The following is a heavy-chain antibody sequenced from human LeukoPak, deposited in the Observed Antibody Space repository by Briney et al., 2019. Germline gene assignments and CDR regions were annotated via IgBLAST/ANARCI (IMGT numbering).Heavy chain of an antibody. V-gene: IGHV4-34*01. CDR2: INHSGST. J-gene: IGHJ5*02. D-gene: IGHD2-8*01. CDR3: ARSADIVLNWFDP. Sequence: TSETLSLTCAVYGGSFSGYYWSWIRQPPGKGLEWIGEINHSGSTNYNPSLKSRVTISVDTSKNQFSLKLSSVTAADTAVYYCARSADIVLNWFDPWGQGTLVTVSS. CDR1: GGSFSGYY.